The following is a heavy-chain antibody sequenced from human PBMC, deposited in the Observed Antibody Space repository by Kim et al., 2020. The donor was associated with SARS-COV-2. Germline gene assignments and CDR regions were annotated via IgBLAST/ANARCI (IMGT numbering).Heavy chain of an antibody. V-gene: IGHV1-69*13. Sequence: SVKVSCKASGGTFSNYGVHWVRQAPGQGLEWMGGIYPIYDTRNYAQKFQDRVTITADESTSTAYMEMSSLTAEDTAVYYCARTCQSTVTTFGYWGQGTLVTVSS. CDR2: IYPIYDTR. CDR1: GGTFSNYG. J-gene: IGHJ4*02. CDR3: ARTCQSTVTTFGY. D-gene: IGHD4-17*01.